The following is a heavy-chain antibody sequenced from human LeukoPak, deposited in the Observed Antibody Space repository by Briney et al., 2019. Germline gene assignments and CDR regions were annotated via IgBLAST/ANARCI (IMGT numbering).Heavy chain of an antibody. Sequence: ASVKVSCKASGYTFTGYYMHWVRQAPGQGLEWMGWINPKSGAATYAQKFQDRVTLTRDTSINTAYMDLSGLTSDDTAVFYCAKGATEGYYYYGLDVWGQGTTVTLSS. CDR2: INPKSGAA. V-gene: IGHV1-2*02. J-gene: IGHJ6*02. CDR1: GYTFTGYY. CDR3: AKGATEGYYYYGLDV.